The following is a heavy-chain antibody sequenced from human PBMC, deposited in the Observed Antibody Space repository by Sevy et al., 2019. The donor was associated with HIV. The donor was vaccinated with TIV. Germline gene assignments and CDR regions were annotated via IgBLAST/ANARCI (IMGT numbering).Heavy chain of an antibody. V-gene: IGHV1-18*01. Sequence: ASVKVSCKASGYTFTSYAISWVRQAPGQGLEWMGWISAYNGNTNYAQKLQGRVTRTTDTSTSTAYMELRSLRSDDTAVYYCARDRFVVVPAAIRPGLDPWGQGTLVTVSS. CDR3: ARDRFVVVPAAIRPGLDP. D-gene: IGHD2-2*01. CDR2: ISAYNGNT. CDR1: GYTFTSYA. J-gene: IGHJ5*02.